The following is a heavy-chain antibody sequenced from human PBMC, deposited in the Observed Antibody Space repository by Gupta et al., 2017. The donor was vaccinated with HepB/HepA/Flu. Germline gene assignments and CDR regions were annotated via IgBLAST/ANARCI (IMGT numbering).Heavy chain of an antibody. J-gene: IGHJ6*03. CDR2: INPSGGST. CDR3: ARREKGVSSGAYYYYMDV. Sequence: QVQLVQSGAEVKKPGASVKVSCKASGYTFTSYYMHWVRQAPGQGLEWMGIINPSGGSTSYAQKFQGRVTMTRDTSTSTVYMELSSLRSEDTAVYYCARREKGVSSGAYYYYMDVWGKGTTVTVSS. D-gene: IGHD2-15*01. V-gene: IGHV1-46*01. CDR1: GYTFTSYY.